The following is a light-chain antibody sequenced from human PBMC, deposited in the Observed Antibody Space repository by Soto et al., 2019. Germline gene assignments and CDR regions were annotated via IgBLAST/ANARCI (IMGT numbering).Light chain of an antibody. CDR2: KAS. J-gene: IGKJ1*01. V-gene: IGKV1-5*03. CDR1: QSISNS. Sequence: DIQMTQSPSTLSASVGDRVTITCRATQSISNSLAWYQQKPGKAPKLLIYKASSLESGVPSRFSGSGSGTEFTLTITNLQPDDFATYSCQQYNRYWTFGQGTKVEIK. CDR3: QQYNRYWT.